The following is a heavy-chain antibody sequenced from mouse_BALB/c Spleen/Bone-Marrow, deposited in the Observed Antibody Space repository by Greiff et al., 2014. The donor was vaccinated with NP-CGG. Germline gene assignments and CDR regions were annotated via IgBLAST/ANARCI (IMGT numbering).Heavy chain of an antibody. CDR1: GNTFTSYD. CDR2: IFPGDSTT. Sequence: VQLQQSGVELVKPGASVKLSCKASGNTFTSYDINWVGQRPEQGLEWIGWIFPGDSTTKYNEKFKGKATLSIDKSSSTVHMQLSRLTSEDSAVYFCVRSRLRDWYFDVWGAGTTVTISS. J-gene: IGHJ1*01. CDR3: VRSRLRDWYFDV. D-gene: IGHD1-2*01. V-gene: IGHV1-85*01.